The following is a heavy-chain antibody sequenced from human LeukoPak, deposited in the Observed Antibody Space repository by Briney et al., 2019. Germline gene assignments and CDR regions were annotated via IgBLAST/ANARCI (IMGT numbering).Heavy chain of an antibody. CDR3: ARDPIWGVGATFDY. V-gene: IGHV3-30-3*01. J-gene: IGHJ4*02. CDR1: GFTFSSYA. D-gene: IGHD1-26*01. Sequence: GGSLRLSCAASGFTFSSYAMHWVRQAPGKGLEWVAVISYDGSNKYYADSVKGRFTISRDNSKNTLYLQMNSLRAEDTAVYYCARDPIWGVGATFDYWGQGTLVTVSS. CDR2: ISYDGSNK.